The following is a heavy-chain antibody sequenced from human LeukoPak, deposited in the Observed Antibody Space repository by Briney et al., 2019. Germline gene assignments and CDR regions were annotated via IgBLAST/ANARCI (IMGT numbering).Heavy chain of an antibody. D-gene: IGHD6-13*01. Sequence: SQTLSLTCAIPGDSVSSNYAAWNWIRQSPSRGLEWLGRTYYRSKWYNDYAVSVKSRITINPGTSKNQFSLQLNSVTPEDTAVYYCARVDRAISTTGTLGDWGQGTLVTVSS. CDR2: TYYRSKWYN. CDR1: GDSVSSNYAA. J-gene: IGHJ4*02. V-gene: IGHV6-1*01. CDR3: ARVDRAISTTGTLGD.